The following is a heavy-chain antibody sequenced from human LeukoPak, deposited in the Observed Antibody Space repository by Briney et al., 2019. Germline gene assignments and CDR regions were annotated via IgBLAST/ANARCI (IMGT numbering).Heavy chain of an antibody. CDR1: GGPISSGDYY. CDR2: MYYSGST. D-gene: IGHD3-22*01. CDR3: ARPYYYDSRIDP. V-gene: IGHV4-30-4*01. Sequence: SQTLFLTCTVSGGPISSGDYYWSWIRQPPGKGLEWIAYMYYSGSTYYNPSLKSRVTMSADTSKNQLSLKLSSVTAADTAVYHCARPYYYDSRIDPWGQGILVTVSS. J-gene: IGHJ5*02.